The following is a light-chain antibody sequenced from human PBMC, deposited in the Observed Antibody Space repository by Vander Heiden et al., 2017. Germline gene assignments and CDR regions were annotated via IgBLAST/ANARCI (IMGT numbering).Light chain of an antibody. CDR1: TSNIGANYD. V-gene: IGLV1-40*01. Sequence: QSVLTQPPSVSGAPGQRGIISCTGTTSNIGANYDIHWYQQLPGTAPKLLIYGNFNRPSGVPDRFSGSKSGTSASLAITGLQAEDEADYYCQSYDNRLHVVFGGGTKLTVL. CDR2: GNF. J-gene: IGLJ2*01. CDR3: QSYDNRLHVV.